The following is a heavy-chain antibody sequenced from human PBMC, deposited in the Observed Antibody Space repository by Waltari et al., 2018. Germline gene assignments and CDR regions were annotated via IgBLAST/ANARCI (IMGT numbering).Heavy chain of an antibody. Sequence: QVQLQQWGAGLLKPSETLSPTCAVYGGSFSGYYSSWIRQPPGKGLEWIGEINQSGSTNYNPSLKSRVTISVDTSKNQFSLKLSSVTAADTAVYYCARAGVAARGGYDYWGQGTLVTVSS. CDR3: ARAGVAARGGYDY. CDR2: INQSGST. D-gene: IGHD6-6*01. CDR1: GGSFSGYY. V-gene: IGHV4-34*01. J-gene: IGHJ4*02.